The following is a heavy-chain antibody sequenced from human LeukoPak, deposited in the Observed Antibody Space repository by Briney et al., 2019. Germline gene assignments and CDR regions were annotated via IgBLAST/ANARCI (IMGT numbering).Heavy chain of an antibody. V-gene: IGHV3-15*01. CDR2: IKSKSDGGTT. J-gene: IGHJ4*02. D-gene: IGHD2-15*01. CDR1: GFTFSNAW. CDR3: TTDFIGCGSCCFDY. Sequence: GVSLRLSCAASGFTFSNAWMSWVRQAPGKGLEWVGRIKSKSDGGTTDYAAPVKGRFTISRDDSKNTLYLQMNSLKTEDTAVYYCTTDFIGCGSCCFDYWGQGTLVTVSS.